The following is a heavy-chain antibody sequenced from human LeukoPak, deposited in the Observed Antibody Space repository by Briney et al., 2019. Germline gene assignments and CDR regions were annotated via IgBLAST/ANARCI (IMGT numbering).Heavy chain of an antibody. CDR2: INTDGSTT. J-gene: IGHJ4*02. D-gene: IGHD1-26*01. Sequence: PGGSLTLSCAASGFTFSNDWMHWVRQAPGKGLVWVSHINTDGSTTTYADPVKRRSTISRDNANNTLYLQMNSLRVEGTAVYYCARGRGGSYHYWGQGTLVTVSS. CDR3: ARGRGGSYHY. V-gene: IGHV3-74*01. CDR1: GFTFSNDW.